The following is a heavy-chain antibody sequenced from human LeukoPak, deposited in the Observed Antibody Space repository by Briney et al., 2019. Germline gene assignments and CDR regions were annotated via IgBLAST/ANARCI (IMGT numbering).Heavy chain of an antibody. CDR3: ARLRINLGSFDY. J-gene: IGHJ4*02. Sequence: SVKGRFTISRDNAKNSLFLQMNSLRAEDTAVYYCARLRINLGSFDYWGQGALVTVSS. V-gene: IGHV3-11*03.